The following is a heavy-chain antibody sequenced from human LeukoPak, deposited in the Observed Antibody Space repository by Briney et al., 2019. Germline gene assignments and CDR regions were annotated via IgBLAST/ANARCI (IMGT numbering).Heavy chain of an antibody. J-gene: IGHJ6*03. CDR1: GGTFNSYA. CDR3: ARARFPYYRLSGADSYFMDV. CDR2: IIPIFGTA. D-gene: IGHD3-10*01. V-gene: IGHV1-69*06. Sequence: SVKVSCKASGGTFNSYAFSWMRQGPGQGLEWMGGIIPIFGTANYAQKFRGRVTITADKSTSTAYMELSSLRSEDTGVYYCARARFPYYRLSGADSYFMDVWGKGTTVTVSS.